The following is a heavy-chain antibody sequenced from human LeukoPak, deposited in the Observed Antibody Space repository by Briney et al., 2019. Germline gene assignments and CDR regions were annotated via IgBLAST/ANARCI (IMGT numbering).Heavy chain of an antibody. D-gene: IGHD3-3*01. Sequence: PGRSLRLSCAAPGFTLNTYAMHWVRQAPGKGPEWVAVIWYDGSNKYYADSVKGRFTISRDNAKNTLYLDMNNLRADDTSVYYCVREVLEGSRGFDYWGQGALVIVSS. CDR3: VREVLEGSRGFDY. J-gene: IGHJ4*02. CDR1: GFTLNTYA. V-gene: IGHV3-33*01. CDR2: IWYDGSNK.